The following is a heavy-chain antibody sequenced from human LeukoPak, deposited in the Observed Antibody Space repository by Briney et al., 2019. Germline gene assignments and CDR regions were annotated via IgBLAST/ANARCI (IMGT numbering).Heavy chain of an antibody. V-gene: IGHV4-61*01. CDR1: GGSVSSGSFY. D-gene: IGHD2-21*01. CDR2: IYDSGST. J-gene: IGHJ5*02. CDR3: ARNLGVRRFWFDP. Sequence: SETLSLTCTVSGGSVSSGSFYWSWLRQPPGKGLEWIGDIYDSGSTNYNPSLESRVTISEDTSKNQFSLKVTSVTAADTAVYYCARNLGVRRFWFDPWGQGTLVAVSS.